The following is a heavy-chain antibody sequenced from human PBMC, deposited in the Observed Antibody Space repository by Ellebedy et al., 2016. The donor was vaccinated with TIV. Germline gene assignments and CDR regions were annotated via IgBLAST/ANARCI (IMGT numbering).Heavy chain of an antibody. CDR1: GYTFTSFG. V-gene: IGHV1-18*04. J-gene: IGHJ4*02. CDR3: ARVIGLRDCSGDICSPPPPLDH. Sequence: ASVTVSCKASGYTFTSFGVTWVRQAPGQGLEWLGWISAYNGNTNYVQKLQGRVTLTTDTSLNPAYMELRSLRSDDTAVYYCARVIGLRDCSGDICSPPPPLDHWGQGALVTVSS. D-gene: IGHD2-15*01. CDR2: ISAYNGNT.